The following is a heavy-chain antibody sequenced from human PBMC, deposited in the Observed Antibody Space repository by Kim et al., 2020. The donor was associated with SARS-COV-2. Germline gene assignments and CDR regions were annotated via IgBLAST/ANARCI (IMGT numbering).Heavy chain of an antibody. D-gene: IGHD3-9*01. CDR3: ARDTGYYYFDH. J-gene: IGHJ4*02. CDR1: GYTFTSHG. Sequence: ASVKVSCKASGYTFTSHGMTWVRQAPGQGLEWMGWINTNTGNPTYAQGFTGRFVFSLDTSVSTAYLQVSSLKAEDTAVYYCARDTGYYYFDHWGQGTLVTVSS. V-gene: IGHV7-4-1*02. CDR2: INTNTGNP.